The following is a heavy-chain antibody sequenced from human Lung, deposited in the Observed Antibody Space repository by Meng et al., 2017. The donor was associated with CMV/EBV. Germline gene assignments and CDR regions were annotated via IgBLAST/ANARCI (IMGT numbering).Heavy chain of an antibody. CDR2: ININTGNP. D-gene: IGHD6-19*01. Sequence: QPVLSGCELKKPGHSGKYTCPAAGYTFTSSLMNGVRLAPGQWLEWMGWININTGNPTYAQGFTGRFVFSLDTSVSTACLQIDSLKADDTAVYYCARGNGWRFDYWGQGTLVTVSS. CDR1: GYTFTSSL. V-gene: IGHV7-4-1*01. CDR3: ARGNGWRFDY. J-gene: IGHJ4*02.